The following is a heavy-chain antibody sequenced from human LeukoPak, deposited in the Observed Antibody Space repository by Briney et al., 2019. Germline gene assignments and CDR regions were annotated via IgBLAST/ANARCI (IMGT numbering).Heavy chain of an antibody. CDR2: IKQDGSEK. CDR3: AKDIVPAAQYGMDV. D-gene: IGHD2-2*01. Sequence: GGSLRLSCAASGFTFSNYWMSWVRQAPGKGLEWVANIKQDGSEKHYVDSVKGRFTISTDNAKNSLYLQMNSLRAEDTALYYCAKDIVPAAQYGMDVWGQGTTVTVSS. V-gene: IGHV3-7*03. J-gene: IGHJ6*02. CDR1: GFTFSNYW.